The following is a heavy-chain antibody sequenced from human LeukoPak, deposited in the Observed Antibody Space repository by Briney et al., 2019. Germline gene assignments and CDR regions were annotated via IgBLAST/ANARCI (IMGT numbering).Heavy chain of an antibody. CDR1: GFTVSHNF. CDR3: ARVVYSSSYMDV. Sequence: GGSLRLSCAASGFTVSHNFMSWVRQAPGKGLEWVSVIYSGGYTNYPDSVKGRFTISRDNSKNTLYLQMNSLRAEDTAVYYCARVVYSSSYMDVWGKGTTVTVSS. V-gene: IGHV3-66*01. CDR2: IYSGGYT. D-gene: IGHD6-6*01. J-gene: IGHJ6*04.